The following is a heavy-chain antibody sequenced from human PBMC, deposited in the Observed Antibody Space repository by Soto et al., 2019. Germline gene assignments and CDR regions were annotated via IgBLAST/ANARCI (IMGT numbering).Heavy chain of an antibody. Sequence: SETLSLTCAVSGYSISSGYYWGWIRQPPGKGLEWIGSIYHSGSTYYNPSLKSRVTISVDTSKNQFSLKLSSVTAADTAVYYCASHVVGLDYWGQGTLVTVSS. V-gene: IGHV4-38-2*01. CDR3: ASHVVGLDY. J-gene: IGHJ4*02. CDR1: GYSISSGYY. D-gene: IGHD2-15*01. CDR2: IYHSGST.